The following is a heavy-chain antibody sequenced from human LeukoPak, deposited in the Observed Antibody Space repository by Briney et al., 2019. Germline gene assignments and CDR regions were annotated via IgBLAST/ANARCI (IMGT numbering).Heavy chain of an antibody. CDR2: ISAYNGNT. CDR3: ARDSQRPEFGFGECFDY. CDR1: GYTFTSYG. V-gene: IGHV1-18*01. Sequence: GASVKVSCKASGYTFTSYGISWVRQAPGQGLEWMGWISAYNGNTNYAQKLQGRVTMTTDTSTSTAYMELRSLRSDDTAVYYCARDSQRPEFGFGECFDYWGQGTLVTVSS. D-gene: IGHD3-10*01. J-gene: IGHJ4*02.